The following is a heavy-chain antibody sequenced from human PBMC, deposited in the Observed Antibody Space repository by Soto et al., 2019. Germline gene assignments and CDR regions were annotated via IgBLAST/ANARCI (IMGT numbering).Heavy chain of an antibody. V-gene: IGHV4-61*01. CDR1: VTSINNNSYY. CDR3: ARAGAATLSDY. Sequence: PSETLSLTCTVSVTSINNNSYYWSWIRQPPGKGLEWIGYIFYFGSTNYNPSLKSRVTISVATSKNQFSLKLSSVTAADTAVYYCARAGAATLSDYWGQGTLVTVPQ. J-gene: IGHJ4*02. D-gene: IGHD2-15*01. CDR2: IFYFGST.